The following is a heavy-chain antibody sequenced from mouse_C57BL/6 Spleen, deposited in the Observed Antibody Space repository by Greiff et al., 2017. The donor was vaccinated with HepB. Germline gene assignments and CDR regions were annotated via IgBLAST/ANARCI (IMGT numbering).Heavy chain of an antibody. Sequence: VQRVESGPGLVAPSQSLSITCTVSGFSLTSYAISWVRQPPGKGLEWLGVIWTGGGTNYNSALKSRLSISKDNSKSQVFLKMNSLQTDDTARYYCARNRGYGSSYGYFDVWGTGTTVTVSS. D-gene: IGHD1-1*01. CDR2: IWTGGGT. J-gene: IGHJ1*03. V-gene: IGHV2-9-1*01. CDR3: ARNRGYGSSYGYFDV. CDR1: GFSLTSYA.